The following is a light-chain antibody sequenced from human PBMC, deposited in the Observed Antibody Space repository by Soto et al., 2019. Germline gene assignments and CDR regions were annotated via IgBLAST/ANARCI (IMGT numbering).Light chain of an antibody. V-gene: IGKV1-5*01. CDR2: EAS. CDR3: QQYNSYPWT. J-gene: IGKJ1*01. CDR1: QSISSW. Sequence: DIQMTQSPPTLSAFVGDRVTITCRASQSISSWLAWYQQKPGKAPKVLIYEASNLEGGVPARFSGSGYGTEFTLTISSLQPADLATYHCQQYNSYPWTFGQGTKVEIK.